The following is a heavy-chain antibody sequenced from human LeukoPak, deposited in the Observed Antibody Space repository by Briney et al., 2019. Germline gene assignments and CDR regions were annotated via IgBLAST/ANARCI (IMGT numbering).Heavy chain of an antibody. CDR2: ISGSGGST. CDR3: AGVVGGSYSMDV. V-gene: IGHV3-23*01. J-gene: IGHJ6*02. CDR1: GFTFSSYA. D-gene: IGHD1-26*01. Sequence: PGGSLRLSCAASGFTFSSYAMSWVRQAPGKGLEWVSAISGSGGSTYYADSVKGRFTISRDNSKNTLYLQMNSLRAEDTAVYYCAGVVGGSYSMDVWGQGTTVTVSS.